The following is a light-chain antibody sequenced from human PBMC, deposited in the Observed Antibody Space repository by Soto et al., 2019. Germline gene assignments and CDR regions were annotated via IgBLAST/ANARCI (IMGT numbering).Light chain of an antibody. Sequence: EIVMTQSPTTLSVSPGERATLSCRASQSVSSNLAWYQQKPGQAPRLLIYGASTRATGIPARLSGSGSGTEFNLTISRLQSEDFAVYYCQQRSNWPLTFGGGTKVDIK. CDR2: GAS. J-gene: IGKJ4*01. CDR3: QQRSNWPLT. CDR1: QSVSSN. V-gene: IGKV3-15*01.